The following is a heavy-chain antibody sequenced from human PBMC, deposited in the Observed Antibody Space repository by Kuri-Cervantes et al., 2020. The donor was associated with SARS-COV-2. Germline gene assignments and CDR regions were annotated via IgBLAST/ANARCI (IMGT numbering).Heavy chain of an antibody. CDR2: IWYDGSNK. Sequence: GESLKISCAASGFTFSSYGMHWVRQAPGKGLEWVAVIWYDGSNKYYADSVKGRFTISRDNSKNTLYLHMNSLRAEDTAVYYCARDVKRITIFGVVIAYGMDVWGQGTTVTVSS. CDR1: GFTFSSYG. D-gene: IGHD3-3*01. V-gene: IGHV3-33*01. J-gene: IGHJ6*02. CDR3: ARDVKRITIFGVVIAYGMDV.